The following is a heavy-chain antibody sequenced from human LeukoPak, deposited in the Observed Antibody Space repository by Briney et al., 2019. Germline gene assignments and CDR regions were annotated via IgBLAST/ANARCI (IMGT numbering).Heavy chain of an antibody. J-gene: IGHJ4*01. V-gene: IGHV3-7*05. Sequence: PGGSLRLSCAASGFTFSSYWMSWVRQVPGKGLEWVANIKPDGSEKYYVASVKGRFTISRDNAKNSLYLQMNSLRAEDTAVFYCARGSRSFDYWGQGALVTVTS. CDR1: GFTFSSYW. CDR3: ARGSRSFDY. CDR2: IKPDGSEK.